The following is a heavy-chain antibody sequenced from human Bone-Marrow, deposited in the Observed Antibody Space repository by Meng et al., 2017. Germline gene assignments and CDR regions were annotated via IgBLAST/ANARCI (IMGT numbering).Heavy chain of an antibody. D-gene: IGHD6-13*01. CDR2: INPKSGDT. CDR3: ARDEDISAAGKLFGDY. V-gene: IGHV1-2*06. J-gene: IGHJ4*02. Sequence: QGELVQSAAAVTKPGASFKVSCKASGDTFPDYYLHWVRRAPGQGLEWMGRINPKSGDTHYAQKFQGRVTMTGDTSISTAYMELSGLRSDDTAMYYCARDEDISAAGKLFGDYWGQGTLVTVSS. CDR1: GDTFPDYY.